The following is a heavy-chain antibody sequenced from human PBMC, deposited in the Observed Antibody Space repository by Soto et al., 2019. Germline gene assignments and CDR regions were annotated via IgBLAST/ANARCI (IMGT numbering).Heavy chain of an antibody. Sequence: PSETLSLTCTVSCGSISSYYWSWIRQPPGKGLEWIGYIYYSGSTNYNPSLKSRVTISVDTFKNQFSLKLSSVTAADTAVYYCARGYYYDSSGYFYFDYWGQGTLVTVSS. CDR2: IYYSGST. CDR3: ARGYYYDSSGYFYFDY. CDR1: CGSISSYY. J-gene: IGHJ4*02. V-gene: IGHV4-59*01. D-gene: IGHD3-22*01.